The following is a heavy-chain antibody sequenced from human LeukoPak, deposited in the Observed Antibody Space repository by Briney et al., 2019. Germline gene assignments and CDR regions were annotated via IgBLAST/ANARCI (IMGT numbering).Heavy chain of an antibody. Sequence: PGGSLRLSCAVSGFTLTNHAVSWVRQAPGKGLEWVAHIKQDGSQEYYVDSVRGRFTISRDNAKNSLNLQMNYLRSDDTAVYYCARGVPYPSWSGPHYSDDWGQGILVTVSS. V-gene: IGHV3-7*01. CDR1: GFTLTNHA. CDR3: ARGVPYPSWSGPHYSDD. CDR2: IKQDGSQE. D-gene: IGHD3-3*01. J-gene: IGHJ4*02.